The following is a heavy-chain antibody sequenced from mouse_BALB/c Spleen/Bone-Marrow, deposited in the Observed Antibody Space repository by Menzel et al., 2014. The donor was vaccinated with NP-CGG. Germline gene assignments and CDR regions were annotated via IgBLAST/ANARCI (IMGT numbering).Heavy chain of an antibody. D-gene: IGHD1-2*01. V-gene: IGHV4-1*02. J-gene: IGHJ1*01. CDR2: INPDSSTI. CDR1: GFDFSRYW. CDR3: ARPGYYGYQGV. Sequence: VQLQQSGGGLVQPGGSLELSCAASGFDFSRYWMTWVRQAPGKGLEWIGEINPDSSTINYTPSLKDKFIISRDNAKNTLYLQMSKVRSEDTALYYCARPGYYGYQGVWGAGTTVTVSS.